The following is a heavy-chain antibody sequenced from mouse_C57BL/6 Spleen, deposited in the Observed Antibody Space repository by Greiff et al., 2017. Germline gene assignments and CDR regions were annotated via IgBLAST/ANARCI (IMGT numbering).Heavy chain of an antibody. CDR3: ARRAYYYGSSYRVNAMDY. V-gene: IGHV1-55*01. CDR2: IYPGSGST. CDR1: GYTFTSYW. Sequence: QVQLQQPGAELVKPGASVKMSCKASGYTFTSYWITWVKQRPGQGLEWIGDIYPGSGSTNYNEKFKSKATLTVDTSSSTAYMQLSSLTSEDSAVYYCARRAYYYGSSYRVNAMDYWGQGTSVTVSS. J-gene: IGHJ4*01. D-gene: IGHD1-1*01.